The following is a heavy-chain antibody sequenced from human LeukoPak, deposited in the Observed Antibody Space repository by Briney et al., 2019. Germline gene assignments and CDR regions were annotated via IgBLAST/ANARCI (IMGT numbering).Heavy chain of an antibody. J-gene: IGHJ4*02. Sequence: SETLSLTCTVSGDSISSSNHYWTWIRQLPGKGLEWIGYIYYSGTTYYNPSLESRVTILVDTSRNQFSLRLSSVTAADTAVYYCARDYSGYDFLDCWGQGTLVTVSS. CDR2: IYYSGTT. CDR1: GDSISSSNHY. V-gene: IGHV4-31*03. CDR3: ARDYSGYDFLDC. D-gene: IGHD5-12*01.